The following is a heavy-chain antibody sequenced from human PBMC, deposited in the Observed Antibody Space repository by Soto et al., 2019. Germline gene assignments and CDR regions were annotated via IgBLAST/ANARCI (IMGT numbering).Heavy chain of an antibody. Sequence: ASETLSPTCLFSGGSISSGDYYLGWVRPHPGKGLEWIGYIYYSGSAYYNPSLKSRVSMSVDTSKNQFSLKLSSVTAADTAIYFCARDASSHWHYFDYWGQGTLVTVSS. CDR3: ARDASSHWHYFDY. CDR2: IYYSGSA. CDR1: GGSISSGDYY. D-gene: IGHD6-13*01. J-gene: IGHJ4*02. V-gene: IGHV4-31*03.